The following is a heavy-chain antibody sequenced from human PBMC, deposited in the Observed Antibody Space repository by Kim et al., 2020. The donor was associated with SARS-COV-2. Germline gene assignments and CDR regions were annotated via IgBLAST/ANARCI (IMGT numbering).Heavy chain of an antibody. V-gene: IGHV3-21*01. D-gene: IGHD2-15*01. Sequence: GGSLRLSCAASGFTFSSDSMNWVRQAPGKGLEWVSSISSRSSYIYYADSVKGRFTISRDNAKNSLYLQMNSLRAEDTAVYYCASTLAAPTWGQGNLVTVSS. CDR2: ISSRSSYI. CDR1: GFTFSSDS. CDR3: ASTLAAPT. J-gene: IGHJ5*02.